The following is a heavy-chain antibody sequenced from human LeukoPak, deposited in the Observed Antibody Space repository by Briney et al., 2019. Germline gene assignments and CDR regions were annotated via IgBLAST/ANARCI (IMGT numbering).Heavy chain of an antibody. CDR1: GFTFSSYA. J-gene: IGHJ4*02. CDR3: ASSYYYGSGSPEPFDY. Sequence: GGSLRLSCAASGFTFSSYAMSWVRRAPGKGLEWVSAISGSGGSTYYADSVKGRFTISRDNSKNTLYLQMNSLRAEDTAVYYCASSYYYGSGSPEPFDYWGQGTLVTVSS. V-gene: IGHV3-23*01. CDR2: ISGSGGST. D-gene: IGHD3-10*01.